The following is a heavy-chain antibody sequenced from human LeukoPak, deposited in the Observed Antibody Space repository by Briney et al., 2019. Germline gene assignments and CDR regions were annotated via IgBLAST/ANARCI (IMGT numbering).Heavy chain of an antibody. V-gene: IGHV3-21*01. CDR3: ARGARVTTVDYYYYYYGMDV. CDR2: ISSSSSYI. CDR1: GFTFSSYS. Sequence: GGSLRLSCAASGFTFSSYSMNWVRQAPGKGLEWVSSISSSSSYIYYADSVKGRFTISRDNAKNSLYLQMNSLRAEDTAVYYCARGARVTTVDYYYYYYGMDVWGQGTTVTVSS. D-gene: IGHD4-17*01. J-gene: IGHJ6*02.